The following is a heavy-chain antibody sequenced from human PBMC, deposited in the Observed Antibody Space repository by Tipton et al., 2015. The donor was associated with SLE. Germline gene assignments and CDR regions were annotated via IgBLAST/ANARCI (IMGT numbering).Heavy chain of an antibody. CDR2: ISRDGSTT. CDR1: GFTFSSYW. J-gene: IGHJ4*02. Sequence: GSLRLSCAASGFTFSSYWMHWVRQAPGKGLVWISRISRDGSTTYYTDSVKGRFTISRDNAKNTVYLQMNSLRAEDTAVYYCARGGPGLGYCSGGTCYVDYWGQGTLVTVSS. D-gene: IGHD2-15*01. V-gene: IGHV3-74*01. CDR3: ARGGPGLGYCSGGTCYVDY.